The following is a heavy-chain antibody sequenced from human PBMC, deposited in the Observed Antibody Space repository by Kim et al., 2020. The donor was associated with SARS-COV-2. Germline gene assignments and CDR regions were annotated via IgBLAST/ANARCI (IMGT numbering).Heavy chain of an antibody. J-gene: IGHJ4*02. Sequence: GGSLRLSCAASGFTFSSYAMSWVRQAPGKGLEWVSAISDNGGGRYYTDSVKGRFIISRDNSKNTLYLQMNSLRAEDTALYYCAKITWDGLDDYWGQGTLVTVSS. CDR2: ISDNGGGR. V-gene: IGHV3-23*01. CDR3: AKITWDGLDDY. CDR1: GFTFSSYA. D-gene: IGHD6-19*01.